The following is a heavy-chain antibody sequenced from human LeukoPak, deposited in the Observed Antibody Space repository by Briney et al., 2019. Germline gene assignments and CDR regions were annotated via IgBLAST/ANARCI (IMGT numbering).Heavy chain of an antibody. D-gene: IGHD3-10*01. CDR2: ISYDGSNK. CDR1: GFTLSSDW. Sequence: PGGSLRLSCVVSGFTLSSDWMSWVRQAPGKGLEWVAVISYDGSNKYYADSVKGRFTISRDNSKNTLYLQMNSLRAEDTAVYYCASGDDYGDYWGQGTLVTVSS. V-gene: IGHV3-30-3*01. J-gene: IGHJ4*02. CDR3: ASGDDYGDY.